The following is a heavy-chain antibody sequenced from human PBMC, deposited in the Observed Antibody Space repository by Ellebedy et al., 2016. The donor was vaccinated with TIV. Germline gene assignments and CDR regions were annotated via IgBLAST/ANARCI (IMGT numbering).Heavy chain of an antibody. V-gene: IGHV3-74*01. Sequence: GESLKIPCVASGFTFSNYWIHWVRQAPGKGLEWVSRIGFDESDTIYADSVKGRFTISRDNAKTTVYLQMNSLRAEDTAVYYCARDGAATIDFDYWGQGTLVTVSS. D-gene: IGHD5-12*01. CDR2: IGFDESDT. J-gene: IGHJ4*02. CDR3: ARDGAATIDFDY. CDR1: GFTFSNYW.